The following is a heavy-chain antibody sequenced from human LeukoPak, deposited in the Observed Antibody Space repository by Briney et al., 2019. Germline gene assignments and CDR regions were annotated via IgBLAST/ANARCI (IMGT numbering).Heavy chain of an antibody. J-gene: IGHJ4*02. D-gene: IGHD6-19*01. CDR2: MWNEGSDK. Sequence: GSLRLSCVASGFTFSSYGMHWVRQAPGKGLEWVAIMWNEGSDKYYADSVKGRFTISRDNSKNTVYLQMNSLRVEDTAVYYCARGRGWYDYWGQGTLVTVSS. CDR1: GFTFSSYG. V-gene: IGHV3-33*01. CDR3: ARGRGWYDY.